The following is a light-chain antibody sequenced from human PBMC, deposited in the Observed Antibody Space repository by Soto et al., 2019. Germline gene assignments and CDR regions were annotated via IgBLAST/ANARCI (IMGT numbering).Light chain of an antibody. CDR3: QQYGSSPYT. V-gene: IGKV3-20*01. CDR1: QSVSSSY. CDR2: GAS. Sequence: DIVLTQSPGTLSLSPGERATLSCRASQSVSSSYLAWYQQKPGQAPRLLIYGASSRATGIPDRFSGSGSGTDFTLTISRLEPEDFAAYYCQQYGSSPYTFGQGTKLEI. J-gene: IGKJ2*01.